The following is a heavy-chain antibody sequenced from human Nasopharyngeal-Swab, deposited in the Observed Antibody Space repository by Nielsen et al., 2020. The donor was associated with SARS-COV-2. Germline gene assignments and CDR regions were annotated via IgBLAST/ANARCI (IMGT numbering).Heavy chain of an antibody. CDR3: ARGLSLDY. V-gene: IGHV4-34*01. J-gene: IGHJ4*02. CDR1: GGSFSGYY. Sequence: ESLKISCAVYGGSFSGYYWSWIRQPPGKGLEWIGEINHSGSTNYNPSLKSRVTISVDTSKNQFSLKLSSVTAAGTAVYYCARGLSLDYWGQGTLVTVSS. CDR2: INHSGST.